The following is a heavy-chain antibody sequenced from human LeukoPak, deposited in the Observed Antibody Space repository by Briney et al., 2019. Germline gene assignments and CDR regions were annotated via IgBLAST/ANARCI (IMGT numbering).Heavy chain of an antibody. V-gene: IGHV3-23*01. CDR1: GFNFTNYA. CDR2: ISSSGGST. CDR3: AKDGPTAIPSWFDP. D-gene: IGHD2-21*02. Sequence: GGSLRLSCAASGFNFTNYAMNWVRQAPGRGLEWVSLISSSGGSTYYAGSVKGRFTISRDNSKNTLYLQMNSLRAEDTAIYYCAKDGPTAIPSWFDPWGQGTLVTVS. J-gene: IGHJ5*02.